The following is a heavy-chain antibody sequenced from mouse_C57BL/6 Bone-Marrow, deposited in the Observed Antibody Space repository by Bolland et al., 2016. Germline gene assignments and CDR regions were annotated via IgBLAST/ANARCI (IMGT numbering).Heavy chain of an antibody. Sequence: GGTSYNQKFKGKATLTVDKSSSTAYMELNSLTSEDSAVYYCARDDYDTGDYYAMDYWGQGTS. J-gene: IGHJ4*01. D-gene: IGHD2-4*01. CDR2: GGT. CDR3: ARDDYDTGDYYAMDY. V-gene: IGHV1-19*01.